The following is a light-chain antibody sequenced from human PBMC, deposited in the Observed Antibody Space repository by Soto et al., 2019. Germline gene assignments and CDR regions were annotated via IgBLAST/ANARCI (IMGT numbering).Light chain of an antibody. CDR2: EVS. Sequence: QSALTQPASVSGSPGQSITISCTGTSSDVGGYNYVSWYQQHPGKAPKLMIYEVSNRPSGVSNRFSGSKSGNTASLTISGLQPEDEADYYCSSYTSSSTPWAFGGGTKVTVL. J-gene: IGLJ3*02. CDR3: SSYTSSSTPWA. V-gene: IGLV2-14*01. CDR1: SSDVGGYNY.